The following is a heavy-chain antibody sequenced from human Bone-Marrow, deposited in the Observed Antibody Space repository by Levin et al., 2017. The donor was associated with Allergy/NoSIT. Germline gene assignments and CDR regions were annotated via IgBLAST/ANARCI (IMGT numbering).Heavy chain of an antibody. V-gene: IGHV3-21*01. CDR2: ISSSSSYI. J-gene: IGHJ4*02. D-gene: IGHD3-22*01. CDR3: ARTNHRYYYDSSGYCFDY. CDR1: GFTFSSYS. Sequence: GGSLRLSCAASGFTFSSYSMNWVRQAPGKGLEWVSSISSSSSYIYYADSVKGRFTISRDNAKNSLYLQMNSLRAEDTAVYYCARTNHRYYYDSSGYCFDYWGQGTLVTVSS.